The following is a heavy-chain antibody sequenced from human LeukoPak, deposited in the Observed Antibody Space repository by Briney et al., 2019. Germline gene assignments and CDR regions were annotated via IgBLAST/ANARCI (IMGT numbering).Heavy chain of an antibody. J-gene: IGHJ4*02. Sequence: TAGESLKISCKGSGYSFTSYWISWVRQMPGKGLEWMGRIDPSDSYTNYSPSFQGHVTISADKSISTAYLQWSSLKASDTAMYYCARLVAAAGTTPDYWGQGTLVTVSS. CDR2: IDPSDSYT. D-gene: IGHD6-13*01. CDR1: GYSFTSYW. CDR3: ARLVAAAGTTPDY. V-gene: IGHV5-10-1*01.